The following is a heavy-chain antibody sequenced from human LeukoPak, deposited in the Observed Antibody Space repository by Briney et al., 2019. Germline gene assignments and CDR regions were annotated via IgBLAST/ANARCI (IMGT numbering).Heavy chain of an antibody. D-gene: IGHD3-10*01. J-gene: IGHJ4*02. CDR3: VKALGGSGSY. V-gene: IGHV3-30*02. CDR1: GFTFSGYG. Sequence: GGPLRLSCAASGFTFSGYGMSWVRQAPGKGLEWVAFIRNDGTKEYHADSVKGRFSISRDNPKNTLYLQMNSLSVEDTAIYYCVKALGGSGSYWGQGTSVIVSS. CDR2: IRNDGTKE.